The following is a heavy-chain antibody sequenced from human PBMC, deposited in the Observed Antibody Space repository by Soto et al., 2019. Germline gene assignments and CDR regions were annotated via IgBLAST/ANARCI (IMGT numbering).Heavy chain of an antibody. CDR2: INPSGGST. CDR1: GYTFTSYY. Sequence: ASVKVSCKASGYTFTSYYMHWVRQAPGQGLEWMGIINPSGGSTSYAQKFQGRVTMTRDTSTSTVYMELSSLRSEDTAVYYCAGLSIAAAGTGYFDYWGQGTLVTVSS. J-gene: IGHJ4*02. D-gene: IGHD6-13*01. CDR3: AGLSIAAAGTGYFDY. V-gene: IGHV1-46*01.